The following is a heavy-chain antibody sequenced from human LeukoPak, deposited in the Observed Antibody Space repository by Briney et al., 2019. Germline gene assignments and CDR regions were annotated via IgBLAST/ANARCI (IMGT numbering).Heavy chain of an antibody. Sequence: GGSLRLSCAASGFTFSSYGMHWVRQAPGKGLEWVAVISYDGSNKYYADSVKGRFTISRDNSKNTLYLQMNSLRAEDTAVYYCAKDIHCSSTSCYGYYYYYGMDVWGQGTTVTVSS. CDR2: ISYDGSNK. CDR3: AKDIHCSSTSCYGYYYYYGMDV. CDR1: GFTFSSYG. V-gene: IGHV3-30*18. J-gene: IGHJ6*02. D-gene: IGHD2-2*01.